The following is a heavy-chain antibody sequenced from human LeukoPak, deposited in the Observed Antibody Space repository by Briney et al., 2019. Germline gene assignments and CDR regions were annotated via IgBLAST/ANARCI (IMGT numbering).Heavy chain of an antibody. D-gene: IGHD3-22*01. CDR1: GYTFTSYY. J-gene: IGHJ4*02. V-gene: IGHV1-46*01. CDR3: ARDVYYYDSSAYYYFDF. Sequence: ASVKVSCKASGYTFTSYYMHWLRQAPGQGLEWMGIINPSGGSTSYAQKFQGRVTMTTDTSTSTAYMELRSLRSDDAAIYYCARDVYYYDSSAYYYFDFWGQGTLVAVSS. CDR2: INPSGGST.